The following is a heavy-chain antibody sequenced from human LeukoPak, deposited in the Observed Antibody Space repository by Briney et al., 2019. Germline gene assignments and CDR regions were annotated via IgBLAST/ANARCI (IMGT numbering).Heavy chain of an antibody. J-gene: IGHJ3*02. CDR2: IYHSGST. CDR3: ARLGYGSGSYYNEKRANGAFDI. D-gene: IGHD3-10*01. CDR1: GYSISIGYY. Sequence: SETLSLTCAVSGYSISIGYYWGWIRQPPGKGLDWIGIIYHSGSTYYNPSLKSRVTISVDTSKNQFSLKLSSVTAADTAVYYCARLGYGSGSYYNEKRANGAFDIWGQGTMVTVSS. V-gene: IGHV4-38-2*01.